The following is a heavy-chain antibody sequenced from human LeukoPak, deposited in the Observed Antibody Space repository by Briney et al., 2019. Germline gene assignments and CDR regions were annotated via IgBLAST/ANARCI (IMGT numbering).Heavy chain of an antibody. CDR2: IYHSGST. CDR1: GYSISSGYY. Sequence: SETLSLTCTVSGYSISSGYYWGWIRQPPGKGLEWIGSIYHSGSTYYNPSLKSRVTISVDTSKNQFSLKLSSVTAADTAVYYCARDPFHSGSYPFDYWGQGTLVTVSS. CDR3: ARDPFHSGSYPFDY. D-gene: IGHD1-26*01. V-gene: IGHV4-38-2*02. J-gene: IGHJ4*02.